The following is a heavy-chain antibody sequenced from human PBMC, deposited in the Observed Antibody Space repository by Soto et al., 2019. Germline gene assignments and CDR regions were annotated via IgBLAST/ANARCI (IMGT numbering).Heavy chain of an antibody. V-gene: IGHV3-66*01. J-gene: IGHJ6*03. Sequence: GGPLRLSCAASGFTVSSNYMSWVRQAPGKGLEWVSVIYSGGSTYYADSVKGRFTISRDNSKNTLYLQMNSLRAEDTAVYYCAREGYCSGGSCYYYYMDVWGKGTTVTVSS. CDR3: AREGYCSGGSCYYYYMDV. CDR2: IYSGGST. D-gene: IGHD2-15*01. CDR1: GFTVSSNY.